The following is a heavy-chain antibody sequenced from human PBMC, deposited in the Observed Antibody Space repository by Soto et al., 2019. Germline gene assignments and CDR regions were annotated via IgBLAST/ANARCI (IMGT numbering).Heavy chain of an antibody. CDR1: GFRFDDYN. J-gene: IGHJ6*02. Sequence: PGGSLRLSCAASGFRFDDYNIHWVRQAPGKGLEWVSLITWNGGNSYYADSVKGRFTISRDGTTESVSLQMTSLKREDTGLYFCARETLSYGYALLVSCQGTTATDSS. D-gene: IGHD5-12*01. CDR3: ARETLSYGYALLV. CDR2: ITWNGGNS. V-gene: IGHV3-43*01.